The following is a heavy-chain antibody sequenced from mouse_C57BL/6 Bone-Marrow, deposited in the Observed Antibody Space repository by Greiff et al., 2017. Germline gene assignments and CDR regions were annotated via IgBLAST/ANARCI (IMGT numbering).Heavy chain of an antibody. CDR2: IRSKSNNYAT. V-gene: IGHV10-1*01. CDR3: VRNYYGSYYCDY. J-gene: IGHJ2*01. D-gene: IGHD1-1*01. Sequence: EVMLVESGGGLVQPKGSLKLSCAASGFSFNTYAMNWVRQAPGKGLEWVARIRSKSNNYATYYADSVKDRFTISIDDSESMLYLQMSNLKTEDTAMYYCVRNYYGSYYCDYWGQGTTLTVSS. CDR1: GFSFNTYA.